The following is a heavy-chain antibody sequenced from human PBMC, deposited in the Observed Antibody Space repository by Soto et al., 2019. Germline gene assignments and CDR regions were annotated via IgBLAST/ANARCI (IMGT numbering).Heavy chain of an antibody. D-gene: IGHD3-10*01. CDR3: GVTTEAHYFDY. CDR2: IYHSGST. V-gene: IGHV4-4*02. Sequence: ETMSLTWAVSVGSSSRSNWWRWVRQPPGKGLEWIGEIYHSGSTNYNPSLKSRVTISVDKSKNQFSLKASDTAIYYCALVVRGVTTEAHYFDYWGQGTLVTVSS. J-gene: IGHJ4*02. CDR1: VGSSSRSNW.